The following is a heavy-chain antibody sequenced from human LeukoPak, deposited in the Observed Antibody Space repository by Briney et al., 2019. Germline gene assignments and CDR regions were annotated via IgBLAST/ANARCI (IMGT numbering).Heavy chain of an antibody. CDR2: IYYSGST. CDR1: GGSISSGDYY. D-gene: IGHD3-10*01. CDR3: ARDRGSGSYQHYYYYYYMDV. J-gene: IGHJ6*03. Sequence: SETLSLTCTVSGGSISSGDYYWSWIRQPPGKALEWIGYIYYSGSTYYNPSLKSRVTISVDTSKNQFSLKLSSVTAADTAVYYCARDRGSGSYQHYYYYYYMDVWGKGTTVTVSS. V-gene: IGHV4-30-4*08.